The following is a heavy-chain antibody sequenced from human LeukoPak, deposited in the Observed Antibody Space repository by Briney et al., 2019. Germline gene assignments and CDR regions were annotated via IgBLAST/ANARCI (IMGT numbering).Heavy chain of an antibody. V-gene: IGHV5-10-1*01. D-gene: IGHD4-23*01. CDR1: GYSFTSYW. Sequence: GEALKTSWRGSGYSFTSYWISWGRQMPGKGLEGVGRIHPSDSYTNYTPSLQGPVTISADKSINTDYLQWSSLKASDTAMYYCARRDYGGTSAAFDIWGQGTMVTVSS. CDR3: ARRDYGGTSAAFDI. J-gene: IGHJ3*02. CDR2: IHPSDSYT.